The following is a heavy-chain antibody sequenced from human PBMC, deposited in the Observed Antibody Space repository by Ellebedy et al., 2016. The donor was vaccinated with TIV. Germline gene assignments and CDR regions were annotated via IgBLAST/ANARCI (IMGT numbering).Heavy chain of an antibody. V-gene: IGHV3-7*03. Sequence: PGGSLRLSCAGSGFTFSSYWMGRVRQAPGKGLEWVANITKDGREKYYVDSVKGRVTISRDNAKKSLYLQMNSLKAEDTAVYYGVRYVAAFDIWGQGTMVTVSS. D-gene: IGHD3-16*01. CDR1: GFTFSSYW. CDR3: VRYVAAFDI. CDR2: ITKDGREK. J-gene: IGHJ3*02.